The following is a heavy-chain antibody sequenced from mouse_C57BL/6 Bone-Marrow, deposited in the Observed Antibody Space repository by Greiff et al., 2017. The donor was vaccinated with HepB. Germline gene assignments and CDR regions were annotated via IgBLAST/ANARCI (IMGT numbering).Heavy chain of an antibody. CDR3: TRVYYGYDYYAMDD. J-gene: IGHJ4*01. CDR2: IDPETGGT. V-gene: IGHV1-15*01. Sequence: QVQLQQSGAELVRPGASVTLSCKASGYTFTAYEMHWVKQTPVHGLEWIGAIDPETGGTAYNQKFKGKAILTADKSSSTAYMELRSLTSEDSAVYYCTRVYYGYDYYAMDDWGQGTSVTVSS. CDR1: GYTFTAYE. D-gene: IGHD2-2*01.